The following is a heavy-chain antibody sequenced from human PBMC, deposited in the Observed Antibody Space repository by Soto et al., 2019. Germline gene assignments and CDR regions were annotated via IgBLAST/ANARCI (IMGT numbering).Heavy chain of an antibody. V-gene: IGHV1-46*01. J-gene: IGHJ4*02. Sequence: QVQLVQSGAEVKKPGASVKVSCKASGYIFIHYYIHWVRQAPGQGLEWMAIINPNGGSTNYAQKFEGRETVTRDTTTSTVSMELNSVGSEYTAVYFCARSLLQGDFWGQGTLVTVSS. CDR1: GYIFIHYY. CDR3: ARSLLQGDF. CDR2: INPNGGST. D-gene: IGHD2-21*01.